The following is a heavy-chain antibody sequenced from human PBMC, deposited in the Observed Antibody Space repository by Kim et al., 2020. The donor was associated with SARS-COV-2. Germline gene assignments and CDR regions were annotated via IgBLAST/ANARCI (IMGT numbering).Heavy chain of an antibody. V-gene: IGHV3-49*03. CDR2: IRSKAYGGTT. Sequence: GGSLRLSCTASGFTFGDYAMSWFRQAPGKGLEWVGFIRSKAYGGTTEYAASVKGRFTISRDDSKSIAYLQMNSLKTEDTAVYYCTQAYVLGWFDPWGQGTLVTVSS. J-gene: IGHJ5*02. D-gene: IGHD3-16*01. CDR1: GFTFGDYA. CDR3: TQAYVLGWFDP.